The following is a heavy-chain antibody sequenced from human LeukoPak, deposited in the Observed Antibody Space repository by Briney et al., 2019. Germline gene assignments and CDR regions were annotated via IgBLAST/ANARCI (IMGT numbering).Heavy chain of an antibody. J-gene: IGHJ6*03. D-gene: IGHD2-2*03. V-gene: IGHV4-59*08. CDR2: GYYSGST. CDR3: ARQGGYCSSTSCFPNYYYFYYYMDV. Sequence: SETLSLTCTVSGGSITSYYLTWIRQPPGKGLEWIGYGYYSGSTNYNPSLKSRVTISVDTSKNQFSLKLSSVTAADTAIYYCARQGGYCSSTSCFPNYYYFYYYMDVWGKGTTVIVSS. CDR1: GGSITSYY.